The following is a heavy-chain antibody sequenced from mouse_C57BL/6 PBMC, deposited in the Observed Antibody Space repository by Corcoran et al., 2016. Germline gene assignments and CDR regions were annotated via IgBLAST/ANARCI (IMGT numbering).Heavy chain of an antibody. Sequence: QIQLVQSGPELKKPGETVKISCKASGYTFTTYGMSWVKQAPGKGLKWMGWINTYSGVPTYADDFKGRFAFSLETSASTAYLQINNLKNEDTATYFCARPLSFDYWGQGTTLTVSS. V-gene: IGHV9-3*01. CDR1: GYTFTTYG. J-gene: IGHJ2*01. CDR2: INTYSGVP. CDR3: ARPLSFDY.